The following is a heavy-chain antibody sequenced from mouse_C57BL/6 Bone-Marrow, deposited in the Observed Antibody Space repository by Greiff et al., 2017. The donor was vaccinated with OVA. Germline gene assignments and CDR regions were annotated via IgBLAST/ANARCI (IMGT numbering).Heavy chain of an antibody. CDR3: ARWGNWAWFAY. J-gene: IGHJ3*01. Sequence: VQLQQPGAELVKPGASVKLSCKASGYTFTSYWMQWVKQRPGQGLEWIGEIDPSDSYTNYNQKFKGKATLTVDTSSSTAYMQLSRLTSEDSAVEYGARWGNWAWFAYWGQGTLVTVSA. V-gene: IGHV1-50*01. CDR2: IDPSDSYT. D-gene: IGHD4-1*01. CDR1: GYTFTSYW.